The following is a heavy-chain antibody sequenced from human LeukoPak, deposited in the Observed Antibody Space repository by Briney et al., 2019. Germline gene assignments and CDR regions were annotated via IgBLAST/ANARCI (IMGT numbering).Heavy chain of an antibody. V-gene: IGHV4-34*01. J-gene: IGHJ5*02. CDR2: INHSGST. CDR1: GGSFSGYY. Sequence: SETLSLTCAVYGGSFSGYYWSWIRQPPGKGLEWIGEINHSGSTNYNPSLKSRVTISVDTSKNQFSLKLSSVTAADTAVYYCARHILRFLEWLPALNWFDPWGQGTLVTVSS. D-gene: IGHD3-3*01. CDR3: ARHILRFLEWLPALNWFDP.